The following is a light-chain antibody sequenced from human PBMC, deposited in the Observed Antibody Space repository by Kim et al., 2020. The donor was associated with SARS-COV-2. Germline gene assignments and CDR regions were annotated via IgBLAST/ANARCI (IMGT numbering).Light chain of an antibody. V-gene: IGLV1-51*01. CDR1: SSDIGNNF. J-gene: IGLJ2*01. Sequence: GQRVTISCSGSSSDIGNNFVSWYQHLPGTAPKLLIYDNSQRPSGIPDRFSGSKSGTSATLGISGLQPGDEADYYCGTWDSRLSVVLFGGGTKVTVL. CDR2: DNS. CDR3: GTWDSRLSVVL.